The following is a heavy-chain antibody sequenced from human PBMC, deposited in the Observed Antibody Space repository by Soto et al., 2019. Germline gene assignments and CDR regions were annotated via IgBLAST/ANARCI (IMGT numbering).Heavy chain of an antibody. V-gene: IGHV3-23*01. D-gene: IGHD6-13*01. CDR1: EFDFSSYA. CDR3: AKGKWAAADFDY. Sequence: VQLLESGGGLIQPGGSLRLSCAASEFDFSSYAMSWVRQAPGKGLEWVSAISGSGGSTYYADSVKGRFTISRDNSKNTLYLQMNSLRAEDTAVYYCAKGKWAAADFDYWGQGTLVTVSS. CDR2: ISGSGGST. J-gene: IGHJ4*02.